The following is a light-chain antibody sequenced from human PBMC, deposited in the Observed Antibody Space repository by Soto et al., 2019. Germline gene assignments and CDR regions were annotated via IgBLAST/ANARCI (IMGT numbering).Light chain of an antibody. CDR1: QSVGDNF. J-gene: IGKJ2*01. Sequence: TVLTQSPGTVSLSPGERATLSCRTSQSVGDNFLAWYQQKPGQAPRLPIYGVFNRATGIPARFSGSGSGTDFTLTISGLEPEDSAVYYCQHYDGSPRTFGQGTKVEIK. CDR3: QHYDGSPRT. CDR2: GVF. V-gene: IGKV3-20*01.